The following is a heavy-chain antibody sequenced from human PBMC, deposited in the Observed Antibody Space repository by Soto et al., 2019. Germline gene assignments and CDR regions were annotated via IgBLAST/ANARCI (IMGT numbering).Heavy chain of an antibody. V-gene: IGHV3-33*01. CDR1: GFTFSSYG. CDR3: ARDHCSSTSCYRSYGMDV. D-gene: IGHD2-2*01. Sequence: GGSLRLSCAASGFTFSSYGMHWVRQAPGKGLEWVAVIWYDGSNKYYADSVKGRFTISRDNSKNTLYLQMNSLRAEDTAVYYCARDHCSSTSCYRSYGMDVWGQGTTVTVSS. CDR2: IWYDGSNK. J-gene: IGHJ6*02.